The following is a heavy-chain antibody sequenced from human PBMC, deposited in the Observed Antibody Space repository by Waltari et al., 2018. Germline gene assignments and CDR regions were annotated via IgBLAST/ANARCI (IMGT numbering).Heavy chain of an antibody. V-gene: IGHV4-39*01. D-gene: IGHD6-19*01. Sequence: LQLQESGPGLLKPSETLSLTCTVSGGSISSSPYYWGWIRQPPGKGLEWIGSISYSGSTYYPPSFKSRITISVDTSKNQFSLKLSSVIAADTAVYYCARLCLGCPFDYWGQGTLVTVSS. J-gene: IGHJ4*02. CDR2: ISYSGST. CDR3: ARLCLGCPFDY. CDR1: GGSISSSPYY.